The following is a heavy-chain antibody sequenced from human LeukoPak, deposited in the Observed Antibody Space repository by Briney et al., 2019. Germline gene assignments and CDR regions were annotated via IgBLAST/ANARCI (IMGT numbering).Heavy chain of an antibody. V-gene: IGHV4-31*03. CDR3: ARACRVEYYDFWSGYSSPNWFDP. Sequence: PSETLSLTCTVSGGSISSGGYYWSWIRQHPGKGLEWIGYIYYSGSTYYNPSLKGRVTISVDTSKNQFSLKLSSVTAADTAVYYCARACRVEYYDFWSGYSSPNWFDPWGQGTLVTVSS. CDR1: GGSISSGGYY. CDR2: IYYSGST. J-gene: IGHJ5*02. D-gene: IGHD3-3*01.